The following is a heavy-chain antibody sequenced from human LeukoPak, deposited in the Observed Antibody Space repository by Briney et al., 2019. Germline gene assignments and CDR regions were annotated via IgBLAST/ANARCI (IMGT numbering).Heavy chain of an antibody. Sequence: GGSLRLSCAASGFTFSSYAMSWVRQAPGKGLEWVAVISYDGSNKYYADSVKGRFTISRDNSKNTLYLQMNSLRAEDTAVYYCARDPDGYCSGGSCTAGAFDIWGQGTMVTVSS. CDR3: ARDPDGYCSGGSCTAGAFDI. J-gene: IGHJ3*02. CDR1: GFTFSSYA. CDR2: ISYDGSNK. V-gene: IGHV3-30-3*01. D-gene: IGHD2-15*01.